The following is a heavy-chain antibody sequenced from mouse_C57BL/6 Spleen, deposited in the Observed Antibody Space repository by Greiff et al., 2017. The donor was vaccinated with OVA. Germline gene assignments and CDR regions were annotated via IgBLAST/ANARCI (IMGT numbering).Heavy chain of an antibody. CDR1: GYTFTSYG. D-gene: IGHD3-3*01. CDR3: AREGAGPPKNYFDV. Sequence: QVQLQQSGAELARPGASVKLSCKASGYTFTSYGISWVKQRTGQGLEWIGEIYPRSGNTYYNEKFKGKATLTADKSSSTASMELSSLTSEDAAVYVGAREGAGPPKNYFDVWGTGTTVTVSA. CDR2: IYPRSGNT. J-gene: IGHJ1*03. V-gene: IGHV1-81*01.